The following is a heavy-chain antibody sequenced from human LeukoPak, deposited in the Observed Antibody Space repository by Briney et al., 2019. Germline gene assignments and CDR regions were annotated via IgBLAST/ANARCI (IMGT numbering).Heavy chain of an antibody. J-gene: IGHJ4*02. V-gene: IGHV4-39*01. Sequence: SETLSLTCAVNAGTFSSYYWGWIRQPPGKGLEWIGSIYYSGNTYNNPSLKSRVTISVDTSKNQLSLKLTSVTAADTAVYYCAMHTVIASSWSLDYWGQGTLVTVSS. D-gene: IGHD6-13*01. CDR3: AMHTVIASSWSLDY. CDR2: IYYSGNT. CDR1: AGTFSSYY.